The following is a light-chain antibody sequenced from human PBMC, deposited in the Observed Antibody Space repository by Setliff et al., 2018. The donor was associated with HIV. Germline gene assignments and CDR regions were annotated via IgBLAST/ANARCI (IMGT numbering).Light chain of an antibody. CDR2: DVS. V-gene: IGLV2-14*03. CDR3: SSYTINTLYV. J-gene: IGLJ1*01. CDR1: SSDIGGYNY. Sequence: QSALTQPASVSGSPGQSITISCTGTSSDIGGYNYVSWYQQHPGKAPKLMIYDVSNRPSGVSNRFSGSKSGNTASLTISGLQAEDEADYYCSSYTINTLYVFGAGTKVTVL.